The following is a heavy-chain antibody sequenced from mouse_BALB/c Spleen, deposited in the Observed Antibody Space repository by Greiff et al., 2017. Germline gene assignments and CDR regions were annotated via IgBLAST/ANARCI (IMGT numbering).Heavy chain of an antibody. Sequence: VQLQQSGAELARPGASVKLSCKASGYTFTSYWMQWVKQRPGQGLDWIGAIYPGDGDTRYTQKFKGKATLTADKSSSTAYMQLSSLASEDSAVYYCARGGGVITTVVANFDYWGQGTTLTVSS. CDR3: ARGGGVITTVVANFDY. V-gene: IGHV1-87*01. CDR2: IYPGDGDT. D-gene: IGHD1-1*01. J-gene: IGHJ2*01. CDR1: GYTFTSYW.